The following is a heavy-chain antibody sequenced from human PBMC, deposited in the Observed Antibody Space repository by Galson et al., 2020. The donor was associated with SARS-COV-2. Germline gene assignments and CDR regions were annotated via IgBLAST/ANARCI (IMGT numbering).Heavy chain of an antibody. V-gene: IGHV4-30-4*01. D-gene: IGHD4-17*01. J-gene: IGHJ4*02. CDR2: IHSRGNT. CDR3: ARTSSTATREYYFDY. CDR1: GDSISSDDFY. Sequence: SETLSLTCTVSGDSISSDDFYWSWIRQTPGTGLEWIGDIHSRGNTYYNPSLMSRGTISVDTSKNQFSLRLSSVTATDTAVYFCARTSSTATREYYFDYWGQGTLVSVSS.